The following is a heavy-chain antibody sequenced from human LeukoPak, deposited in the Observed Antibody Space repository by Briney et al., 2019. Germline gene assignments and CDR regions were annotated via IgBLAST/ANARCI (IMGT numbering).Heavy chain of an antibody. J-gene: IGHJ6*03. CDR3: VGFSSWSAGYMDV. V-gene: IGHV3-13*01. CDR2: IDTAGDT. CDR1: GFTFSSYD. Sequence: PGGSLRLPCVASGFTFSSYDMHSVRHATGKGLEWVSAIDTAGDTYYPGSVKGRFTISRENAKNSLYLQMNSLRAGDTAVYYCVGFSSWSAGYMDVWGKGTTVTVSS. D-gene: IGHD6-13*01.